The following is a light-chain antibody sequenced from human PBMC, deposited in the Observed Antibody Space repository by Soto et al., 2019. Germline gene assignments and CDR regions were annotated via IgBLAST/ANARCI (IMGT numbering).Light chain of an antibody. CDR2: GAS. CDR3: QQYGSSPRYT. Sequence: EIVLTQSPGTLSLSPGERATLSCRASQSVSSSYLAWYQQKPGQAPRLLIYGASSRATGIPDRFSGSGSGTDFTLTISRLEAEDVAVYYCQQYGSSPRYTFGQGTKLEIK. J-gene: IGKJ2*01. V-gene: IGKV3-20*01. CDR1: QSVSSSY.